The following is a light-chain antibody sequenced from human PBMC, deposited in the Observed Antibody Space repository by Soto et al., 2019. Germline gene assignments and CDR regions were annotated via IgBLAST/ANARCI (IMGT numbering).Light chain of an antibody. V-gene: IGKV4-1*01. CDR3: QQYYPTPMYT. J-gene: IGKJ2*01. Sequence: DIVMTQSPDSLVVPLGERATINCKSSQSVLYSSNNKNYLAWYQKKPGQPPKLLIYWASTRESGVPDRFSGSGSGTDFTLTISSLQAEDVAVYYCQQYYPTPMYTFGQGTKLEIK. CDR1: QSVLYSSNNKNY. CDR2: WAS.